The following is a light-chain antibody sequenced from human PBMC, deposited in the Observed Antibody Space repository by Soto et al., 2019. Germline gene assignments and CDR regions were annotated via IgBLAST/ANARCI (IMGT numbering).Light chain of an antibody. CDR1: SSDVGGYNY. CDR2: DVS. V-gene: IGLV2-14*03. Sequence: QSALTHPASVSGSPGQSITISCTGTSSDVGGYNYVSWYQQHPGKAPKLMIYDVSNRPSGVSYRFSGSKSGNTASLTISGLQAEDEADYYCSSYTSSSLHVFGTGTKVTVL. J-gene: IGLJ1*01. CDR3: SSYTSSSLHV.